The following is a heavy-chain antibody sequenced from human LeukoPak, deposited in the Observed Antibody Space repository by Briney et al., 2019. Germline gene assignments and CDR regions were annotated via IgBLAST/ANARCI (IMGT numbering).Heavy chain of an antibody. Sequence: GALRLSCAASGFTVSSNYMSWVRQAPGKGLEWVSVIYSGGSTYYADSVKGRFTISRDNSKNTLYLQMNSLRAEDTAVYYCARSLLSGGTDYWGQGTLVTVSS. V-gene: IGHV3-53*01. CDR3: ARSLLSGGTDY. J-gene: IGHJ4*02. D-gene: IGHD1-26*01. CDR1: GFTVSSNY. CDR2: IYSGGST.